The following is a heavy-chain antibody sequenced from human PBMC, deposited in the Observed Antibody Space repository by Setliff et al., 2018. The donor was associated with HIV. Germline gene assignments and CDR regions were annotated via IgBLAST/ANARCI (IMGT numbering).Heavy chain of an antibody. CDR2: IYFTGSA. J-gene: IGHJ4*02. D-gene: IGHD3-10*01. Sequence: SETLSLTCTVSGGSLSRTSYYWGWIRQPPGKGLEWLGTIYFTGSAYYNPSLKSRVTISVDTSKNQFSLKLSSVTAADTAVYYCARVKVITMVRGGPTFDYWGQGTLVTVSS. CDR3: ARVKVITMVRGGPTFDY. CDR1: GGSLSRTSYY. V-gene: IGHV4-39*01.